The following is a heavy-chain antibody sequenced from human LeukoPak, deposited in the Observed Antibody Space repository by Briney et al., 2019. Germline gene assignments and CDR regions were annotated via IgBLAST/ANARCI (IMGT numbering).Heavy chain of an antibody. CDR2: ISSSSSYI. Sequence: GGSLRLSCAASGFTFSSYGMHWVRQAPGKGLEWVSSISSSSSYIYYADSVKGRFTISRDNAKNSLYLQMNSLRAEDTAVYYCARDRSYYGSGSYSFDYWGQGTLVTVSS. D-gene: IGHD3-10*01. V-gene: IGHV3-21*01. J-gene: IGHJ4*02. CDR1: GFTFSSYG. CDR3: ARDRSYYGSGSYSFDY.